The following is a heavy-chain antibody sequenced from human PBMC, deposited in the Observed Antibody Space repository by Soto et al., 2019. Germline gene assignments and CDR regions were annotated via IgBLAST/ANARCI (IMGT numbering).Heavy chain of an antibody. V-gene: IGHV1-69*01. CDR1: GGTFSSYA. Sequence: QVQLVQSGAEVKKPGSSVKVSCKASGGTFSSYAISWVRQAPGQGLEWMGGIIPIFGTANYAQKFQGRVTITADESTSTAYMELSSLRSEDTAVYYCARTPPVVVPPRYWYFELWGRGTLVTVSS. CDR3: ARTPPVVVPPRYWYFEL. CDR2: IIPIFGTA. J-gene: IGHJ2*01. D-gene: IGHD2-2*01.